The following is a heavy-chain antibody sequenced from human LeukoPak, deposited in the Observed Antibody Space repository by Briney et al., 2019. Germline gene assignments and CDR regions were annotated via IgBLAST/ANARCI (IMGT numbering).Heavy chain of an antibody. CDR3: ARGAWIQLWSAGWFDP. D-gene: IGHD5-18*01. CDR2: INPSGGST. V-gene: IGHV1-46*01. Sequence: ASVKVSCKASGYTFTSYYMHWLRQAPGQGLEWMGIINPSGGSTSYAQKFQGRVTMTRDTSTSTVYMELSSLRSEDTAVYYCARGAWIQLWSAGWFDPWGQGTLVTVSS. CDR1: GYTFTSYY. J-gene: IGHJ5*02.